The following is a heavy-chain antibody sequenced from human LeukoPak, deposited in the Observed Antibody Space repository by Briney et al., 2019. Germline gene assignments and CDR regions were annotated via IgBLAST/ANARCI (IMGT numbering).Heavy chain of an antibody. D-gene: IGHD5-12*01. V-gene: IGHV5-51*01. CDR2: LYPRDSDT. CDR1: GYNFTRYW. CDR3: ARQMRVASRKNYFDS. J-gene: IGHJ4*02. Sequence: GESLKISCQASGYNFTRYWIGWVRQMPGKGLEWMGLLYPRDSDTRYSPSFQGQVTFSADNSINTAYLQWSSLRASDTAIYYCARQMRVASRKNYFDSWGQGTLVTVSA.